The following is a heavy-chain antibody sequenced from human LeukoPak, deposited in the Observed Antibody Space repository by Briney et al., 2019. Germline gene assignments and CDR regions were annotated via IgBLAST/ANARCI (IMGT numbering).Heavy chain of an antibody. J-gene: IGHJ4*02. CDR2: IYYSGST. V-gene: IGHV4-39*01. CDR3: ASTNLGYCSGGSCYSFSYYFDY. CDR1: GGSISSSSYY. Sequence: SETLSLTCSVSGGSISSSSYYWGWIRQPPGKGLEWIGSIYYSGSTYDDPSLKSRVTISVETSKHQVSLKLSSVTAADTAVYYCASTNLGYCSGGSCYSFSYYFDYWGQGTLVTVSS. D-gene: IGHD2-15*01.